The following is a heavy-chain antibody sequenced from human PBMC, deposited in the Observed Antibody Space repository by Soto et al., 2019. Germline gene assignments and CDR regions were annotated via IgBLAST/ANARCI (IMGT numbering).Heavy chain of an antibody. V-gene: IGHV3-23*01. Sequence: GSLSVSCAASGFTFSSYAMSWVRQAPGKGLEWVSAISGSGGSTYYADSVKGRFTISRDNSKNTLYLQMNSLRAEDTAVYYCAKHPGSGYYYYVMDVWGQGTTVTVSS. CDR3: AKHPGSGYYYYVMDV. J-gene: IGHJ6*02. CDR2: ISGSGGST. CDR1: GFTFSSYA. D-gene: IGHD3-22*01.